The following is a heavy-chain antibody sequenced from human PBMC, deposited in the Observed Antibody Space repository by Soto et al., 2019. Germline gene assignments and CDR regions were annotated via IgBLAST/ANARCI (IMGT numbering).Heavy chain of an antibody. Sequence: GGSLRLSCAASGFTVSSNYMSWVRQAPGKGLEWVSVIYSGGSTYYADSVKGRFTISRDNSKNTLYLQMNSLRAEDTAVYYCASYIAVAAKGGDAFDIWGQGTMVTVSS. CDR2: IYSGGST. CDR3: ASYIAVAAKGGDAFDI. J-gene: IGHJ3*02. CDR1: GFTVSSNY. D-gene: IGHD6-19*01. V-gene: IGHV3-66*01.